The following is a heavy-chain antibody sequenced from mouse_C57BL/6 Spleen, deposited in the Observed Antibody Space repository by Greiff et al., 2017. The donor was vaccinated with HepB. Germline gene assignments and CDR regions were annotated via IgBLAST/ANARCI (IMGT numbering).Heavy chain of an antibody. Sequence: QVTLKESGPGILQPSQSLSLTCSFSGFSLSTFGMGVGWIRQPSGKGMEWLAHIWWDDDKYYNPALKSPLTISKDTSKNQVFLKIANVDTADTATYYCARTAYYSNYRGFAYWGQGTLVTVSA. CDR3: ARTAYYSNYRGFAY. CDR2: IWWDDDK. D-gene: IGHD2-5*01. J-gene: IGHJ3*01. CDR1: GFSLSTFGMG. V-gene: IGHV8-8*01.